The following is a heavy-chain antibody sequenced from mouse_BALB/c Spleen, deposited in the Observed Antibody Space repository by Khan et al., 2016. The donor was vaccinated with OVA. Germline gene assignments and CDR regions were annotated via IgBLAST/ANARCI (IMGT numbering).Heavy chain of an antibody. CDR3: ARSTYRDAFAY. J-gene: IGHJ3*01. D-gene: IGHD2-14*01. V-gene: IGHV3-8*02. CDR2: ILYSGST. CDR1: GDSITSGY. Sequence: EVQLQESGPSLVKPSQTLSLTCSVTGDSITSGYWCWIRKFPGNNLEYMGYILYSGSTYYNPSPKSRLSINRPHSKTQYYLQLNSVTTEDTATYDCARSTYRDAFAYWGQGTLVTVSA.